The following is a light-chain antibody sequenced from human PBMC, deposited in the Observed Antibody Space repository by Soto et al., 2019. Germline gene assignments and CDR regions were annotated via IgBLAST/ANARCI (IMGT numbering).Light chain of an antibody. J-gene: IGKJ2*01. CDR3: QQYNNWPPYT. CDR2: SAS. Sequence: VMTQSPATLSVSPGERVTLSCRASQTVSGNLAWYQQKPGQAPRLLIYSASTRATGIPARFSGSGSGTEFTLTIRSLQSEDFAVYFCQQYNNWPPYTFGQGTKLEIK. CDR1: QTVSGN. V-gene: IGKV3-15*01.